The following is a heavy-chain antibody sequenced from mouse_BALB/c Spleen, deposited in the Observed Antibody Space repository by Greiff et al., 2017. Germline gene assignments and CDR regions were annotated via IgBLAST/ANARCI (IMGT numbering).Heavy chain of an antibody. CDR2: IYPGNSDT. J-gene: IGHJ3*01. CDR1: GYSFTSYW. V-gene: IGHV1-5*01. D-gene: IGHD2-10*02. Sequence: VQLKESGTVLARPGASVKMSCKASGYSFTSYWMHWVKQRPGQGLEWIGAIYPGNSDTSYNQKFKGKAKLTAVTSASTAYMELSSLTNEDSAVYYCTILYGNYPAWFAYWGQGTLVTVSA. CDR3: TILYGNYPAWFAY.